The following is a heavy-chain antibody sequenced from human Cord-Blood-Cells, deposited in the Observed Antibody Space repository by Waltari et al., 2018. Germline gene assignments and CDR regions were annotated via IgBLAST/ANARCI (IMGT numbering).Heavy chain of an antibody. CDR3: ARDGVRSGSSWYYYYGMDV. Sequence: QVQLVQSGAEVKKPGASVKVSCKASGYTFTSYGSSWVRQAPGQGLEWMGWISAYNGNTNDAQKLQGRVTMTTDTSTSTAYMELRSLRSDDTAVYYCARDGVRSGSSWYYYYGMDVWGQGTTVTVSS. V-gene: IGHV1-18*01. CDR1: GYTFTSYG. J-gene: IGHJ6*02. D-gene: IGHD6-13*01. CDR2: ISAYNGNT.